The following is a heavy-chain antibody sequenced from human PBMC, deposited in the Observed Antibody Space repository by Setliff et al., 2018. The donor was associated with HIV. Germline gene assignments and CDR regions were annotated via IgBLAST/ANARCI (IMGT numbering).Heavy chain of an antibody. J-gene: IGHJ5*02. V-gene: IGHV1-18*01. CDR1: GYTFTSYG. CDR3: ARDCGMGPATDNFDP. CDR2: SSTDNGHT. D-gene: IGHD1-1*01. Sequence: GASVKVSCKASGYTFTSYGISWVRQAPGQGLEWMGWSSTDNGHTNYAQKLQGRVTMTTDTSTRTAYMELRGLTSDDTAVYYCARDCGMGPATDNFDPWGQGTLVTVSS.